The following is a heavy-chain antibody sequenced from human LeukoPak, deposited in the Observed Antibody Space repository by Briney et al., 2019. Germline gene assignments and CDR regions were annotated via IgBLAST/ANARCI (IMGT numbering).Heavy chain of an antibody. CDR1: GGSISSSSYY. J-gene: IGHJ4*02. CDR2: IYYSGST. V-gene: IGHV4-39*01. CDR3: AGSIAAAGYYFDY. D-gene: IGHD6-13*01. Sequence: SETLSLTCTVSGGSISSSSYYWGWIRQPPGKGLEWIGSIYYSGSTYYNPSLKSRVTISVDTSKNQFSLKLSSVTAADTAVYYCAGSIAAAGYYFDYWGQGTLVTVSS.